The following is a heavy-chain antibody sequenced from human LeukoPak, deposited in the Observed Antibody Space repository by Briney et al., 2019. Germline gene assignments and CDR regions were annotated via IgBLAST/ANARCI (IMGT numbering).Heavy chain of an antibody. D-gene: IGHD4/OR15-4a*01. Sequence: QSGGSLRLSCAASGFTFSDYYMSWIRQAPGKGLEWVPFIYSDNTHYSDSVKGRFTISRDNSKNTLYLQMNSLRAEDTAVYYCARRAGAYSHPYDYWGQGTLVTVSS. J-gene: IGHJ4*02. CDR1: GFTFSDYY. V-gene: IGHV3-53*01. CDR2: IYSDNT. CDR3: ARRAGAYSHPYDY.